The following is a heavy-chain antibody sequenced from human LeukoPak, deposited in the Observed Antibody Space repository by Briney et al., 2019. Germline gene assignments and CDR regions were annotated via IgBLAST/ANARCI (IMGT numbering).Heavy chain of an antibody. Sequence: GGSLRLSCAASGFTFSSYSMNWVRQAPGKGLEWVSSISSSSSYIYYADSVKGRFTISRDNAKNSLYLQMNSLRAEDTAVYYCARKGDEWELLHYFDYWGQGTLVTVSS. CDR2: ISSSSSYI. CDR1: GFTFSSYS. J-gene: IGHJ4*02. V-gene: IGHV3-21*01. CDR3: ARKGDEWELLHYFDY. D-gene: IGHD1-26*01.